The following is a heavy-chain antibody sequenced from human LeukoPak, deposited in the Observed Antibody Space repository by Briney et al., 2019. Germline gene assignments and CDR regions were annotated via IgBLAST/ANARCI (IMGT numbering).Heavy chain of an antibody. D-gene: IGHD3-22*01. CDR1: GFTFSNYE. V-gene: IGHV3-48*03. CDR2: IVGGADNK. CDR3: AREALRYYDSSGYIDAFDI. J-gene: IGHJ3*02. Sequence: PGGSLRLSCAASGFTFSNYEMNWVRLAPGKGLEWVAYIVGGADNKQYSDSVRGRFTISRDNAKNSLYLQMNSLRAEDTAVYYCAREALRYYDSSGYIDAFDIWGQGTMVTVSS.